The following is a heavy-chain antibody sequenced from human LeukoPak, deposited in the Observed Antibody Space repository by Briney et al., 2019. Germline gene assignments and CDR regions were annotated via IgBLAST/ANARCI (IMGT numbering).Heavy chain of an antibody. CDR1: GFTFSTFSNYG. J-gene: IGHJ4*02. CDR2: ISDSGGKT. Sequence: GSLRLSCAASGFTFSTFSNYGMSWVRQAPGKGLEWVSAISDSGGKTYYADSMKGRFTISRDNSKNALYLQMNSLRAEDTAVYYCAKHGSGRYFDYWGQGTLVTVSS. CDR3: AKHGSGRYFDY. D-gene: IGHD6-19*01. V-gene: IGHV3-23*01.